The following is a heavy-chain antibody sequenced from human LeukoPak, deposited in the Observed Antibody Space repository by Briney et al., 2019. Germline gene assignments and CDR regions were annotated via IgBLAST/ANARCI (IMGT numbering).Heavy chain of an antibody. CDR2: IYHSGST. J-gene: IGHJ4*02. V-gene: IGHV4-38-2*02. D-gene: IGHD6-6*01. CDR3: ARGGVYSSSYFDD. Sequence: SETLSLTCTVFGYSISSGYYWGWIRQPPGKGLEWIGNIYHSGSTCYNPSLKSRVTISVDTSKNQFSLKVSSVTAADTAVYYCARGGVYSSSYFDDWGQGTLVTVSS. CDR1: GYSISSGYY.